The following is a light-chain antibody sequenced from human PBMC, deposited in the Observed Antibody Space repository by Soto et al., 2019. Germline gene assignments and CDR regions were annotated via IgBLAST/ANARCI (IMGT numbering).Light chain of an antibody. CDR1: QSVSSN. CDR2: GAS. CDR3: QQYNNWPPWT. Sequence: EIVMTQSPATLSVSPGERATLSCKASQSVSSNLTWYQEKPGQAPGLLMYGASTRATVIPARFSGSGSGTEFTLTISSLQSEDFAVYYCQQYNNWPPWTFGQGTKVEIK. J-gene: IGKJ1*01. V-gene: IGKV3-15*01.